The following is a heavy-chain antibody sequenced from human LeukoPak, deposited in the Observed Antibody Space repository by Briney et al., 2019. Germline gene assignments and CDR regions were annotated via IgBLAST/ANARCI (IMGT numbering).Heavy chain of an antibody. D-gene: IGHD3-22*01. CDR1: GGSISNYY. Sequence: SETLSLTCTVSGGSISNYYWSWIRQPPGKGLEWIGYIYYSGSTTYNPSLKSRVTMSVDTSSNQFSLKLSSVTAADTAVYYCATIINITMIDNYYMDVWGKGTTVTVSS. V-gene: IGHV4-59*01. J-gene: IGHJ6*03. CDR2: IYYSGST. CDR3: ATIINITMIDNYYMDV.